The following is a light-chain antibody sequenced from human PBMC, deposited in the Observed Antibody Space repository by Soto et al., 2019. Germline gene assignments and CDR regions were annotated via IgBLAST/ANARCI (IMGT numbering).Light chain of an antibody. CDR1: QGIANF. J-gene: IGKJ3*01. CDR3: EQLNRFPIP. CDR2: GAS. V-gene: IGKV1-9*01. Sequence: IQLTQSPSSLSASVGDRVTISCRDSQGIANFLAWYQQKPGKTPKLLIYGASTLQSGVPSRFSGSGSGTDFTLTNSILQPEDCATYYFEQLNRFPIPFGPGTKVDIK.